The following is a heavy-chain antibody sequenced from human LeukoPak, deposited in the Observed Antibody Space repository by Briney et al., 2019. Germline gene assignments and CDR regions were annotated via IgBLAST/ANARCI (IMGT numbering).Heavy chain of an antibody. CDR2: IYPGDSDT. D-gene: IGHD2-2*01. J-gene: IGHJ4*02. CDR3: AGRYCSSSSCYGGFDY. CDR1: GNSFTNYW. V-gene: IGHV5-51*01. Sequence: GESLKISCKGSGNSFTNYWIGWVRQMPGKGLEWMGIIYPGDSDTRYSPSFQGQVTISADKSISTAYLQWNSLKASDTAIYYCAGRYCSSSSCYGGFDYWGQGTLVTVSS.